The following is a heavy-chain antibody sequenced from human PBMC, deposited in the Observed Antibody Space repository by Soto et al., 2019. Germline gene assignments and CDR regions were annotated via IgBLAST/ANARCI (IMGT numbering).Heavy chain of an antibody. CDR2: ISYDGSNK. J-gene: IGHJ6*03. CDR1: GFTFSSYA. Sequence: GGSLRLSCAASGFTFSSYAMHWVRQAPGKGLEWVAVISYDGSNKYYADSVKGRFTISRDNSKNTLYLQMNSLRAGDTAVYYCARAFPSYSSSWEDYYYYYMDVWGKGTTVTVSS. D-gene: IGHD6-13*01. V-gene: IGHV3-30-3*01. CDR3: ARAFPSYSSSWEDYYYYYMDV.